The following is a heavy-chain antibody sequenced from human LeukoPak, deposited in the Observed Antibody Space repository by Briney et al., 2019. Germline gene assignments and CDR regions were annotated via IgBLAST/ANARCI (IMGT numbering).Heavy chain of an antibody. CDR3: AKGLTTLEDWFDP. D-gene: IGHD3-22*01. Sequence: PGGSLRLSCAASGFTFDDYAMHWVRQAPGKGLEWVSGISWNSGSIGYADSVKGRFTISRDSAKNSLYLQMNSLRAEDMALYYCAKGLTTLEDWFDPWGQGTLVTVSS. V-gene: IGHV3-9*03. CDR2: ISWNSGSI. J-gene: IGHJ5*02. CDR1: GFTFDDYA.